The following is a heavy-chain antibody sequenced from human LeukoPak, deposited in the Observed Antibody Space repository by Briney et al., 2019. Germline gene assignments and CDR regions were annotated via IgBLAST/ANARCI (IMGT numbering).Heavy chain of an antibody. D-gene: IGHD1-26*01. CDR3: ARVRGSYYYYYYMDV. J-gene: IGHJ6*03. CDR2: INEGGSLK. Sequence: GGSLRLSCVDSGFTFRAYWMTWVRQAPGKGLEWVANINEGGSLKYYVDSVTGRFTISRDNAKNSLYLQMNSLRAEDTAVYYCARVRGSYYYYYYMDVWGKGTTVTISS. V-gene: IGHV3-7*03. CDR1: GFTFRAYW.